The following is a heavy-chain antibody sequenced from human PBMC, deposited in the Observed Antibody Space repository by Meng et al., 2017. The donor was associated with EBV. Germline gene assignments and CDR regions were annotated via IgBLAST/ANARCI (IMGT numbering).Heavy chain of an antibody. Sequence: GAVVKKPWASVKVFFKAYGYTFTGYGISGVRQAPGQGLEWMGWISAYNGNTNYAQKLQGRVTMTTDTSTSTAYMELRSLRSDDTAVYYCARGLDYFDYWGQGTLVTVSS. V-gene: IGHV1-18*01. CDR2: ISAYNGNT. J-gene: IGHJ4*02. CDR3: ARGLDYFDY. CDR1: GYTFTGYG.